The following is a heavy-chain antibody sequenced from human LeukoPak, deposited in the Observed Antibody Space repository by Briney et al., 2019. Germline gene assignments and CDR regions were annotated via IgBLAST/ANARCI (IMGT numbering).Heavy chain of an antibody. D-gene: IGHD3-9*01. CDR1: GGSISSYY. CDR2: IYYSGST. CDR3: ARDAQYYDILTGYYYYFDY. Sequence: SVTLSLTCTVSGGSISSYYWSWIRQPPGKGLEWIGYIYYSGSTNYNPSLKSRVTISVDTSKNQFSLKLSSVTAADTAVYYCARDAQYYDILTGYYYYFDYWGQGTLVTVSS. V-gene: IGHV4-59*01. J-gene: IGHJ4*02.